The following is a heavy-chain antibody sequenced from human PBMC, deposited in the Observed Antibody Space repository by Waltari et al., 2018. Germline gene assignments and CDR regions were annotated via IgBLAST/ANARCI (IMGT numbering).Heavy chain of an antibody. D-gene: IGHD3-10*02. CDR1: GFSFGSYS. J-gene: IGHJ5*02. V-gene: IGHV3-7*03. Sequence: EVQLVESGGGLVQPGGSLRPSCAASGFSFGSYSMTWIRQAPGKGLEWVANIKEDGTEKKYVDSVKGRFTISRDNAKNSLYLEMNSLRVEDTAVYYCARGRYVPGPWGQGTLVTVSS. CDR2: IKEDGTEK. CDR3: ARGRYVPGP.